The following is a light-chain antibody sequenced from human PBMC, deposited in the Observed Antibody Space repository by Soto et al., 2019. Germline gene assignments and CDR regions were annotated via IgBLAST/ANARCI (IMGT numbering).Light chain of an antibody. J-gene: IGKJ2*01. CDR3: RQYYSTPPYT. CDR2: WAS. Sequence: DIVMTQSPDSLGVSLGERATISCKSSQSLLYSSNNKNYLAWYQQKPGQPPKLLIYWASTRQSGVPDRFSGSGSGTDFTLTISSLQAEDVAVYYCRQYYSTPPYTFGQGTKLEI. V-gene: IGKV4-1*01. CDR1: QSLLYSSNNKNY.